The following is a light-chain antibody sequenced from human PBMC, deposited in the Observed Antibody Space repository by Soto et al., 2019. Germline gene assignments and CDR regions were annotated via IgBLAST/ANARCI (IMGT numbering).Light chain of an antibody. CDR1: QSVSGSY. CDR2: GAS. CDR3: QQGDNSPRT. V-gene: IGKV3-20*01. J-gene: IGKJ1*01. Sequence: EIVLTQSPGTLSLSPGERATLSCRASQSVSGSYLAWYQRKPGRAPRLLIYGASSRATGIPDRFSGSGSGTDFTLTITRLEPEDFAVYYCQQGDNSPRTFGPGTKVDIK.